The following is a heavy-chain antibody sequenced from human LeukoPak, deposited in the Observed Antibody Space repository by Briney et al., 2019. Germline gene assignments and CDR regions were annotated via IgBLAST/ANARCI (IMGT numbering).Heavy chain of an antibody. V-gene: IGHV3-30*02. CDR1: GFTSSSYG. CDR3: AKSARVAQPYGGFDY. CDR2: IRYDGSNK. D-gene: IGHD4/OR15-4a*01. Sequence: GGSLRLSCAASGFTSSSYGMHWVRQAPGKGLEWVAFIRYDGSNKYYADSVKGRFTISRDNSKNTLYLQMNSLRAEDTAVYYCAKSARVAQPYGGFDYWGQGTLVTVSS. J-gene: IGHJ4*02.